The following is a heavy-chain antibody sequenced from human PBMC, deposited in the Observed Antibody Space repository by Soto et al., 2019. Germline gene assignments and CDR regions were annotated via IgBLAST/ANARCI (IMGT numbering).Heavy chain of an antibody. V-gene: IGHV3-23*01. CDR3: AKDRDIVVVPAAFTAFDI. Sequence: GGSLRLSCAASGFTFSSYAMSWVRQAPGKGLEWVSAISGSGGSTYYADSVKDRFTISRDNSKNTLYLQMNSLRAEDTAVYYCAKDRDIVVVPAAFTAFDIWGQGTMVTVSS. CDR2: ISGSGGST. J-gene: IGHJ3*02. CDR1: GFTFSSYA. D-gene: IGHD2-2*01.